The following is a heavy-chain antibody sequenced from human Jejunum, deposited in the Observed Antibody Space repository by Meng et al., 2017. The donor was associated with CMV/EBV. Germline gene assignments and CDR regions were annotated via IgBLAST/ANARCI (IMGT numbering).Heavy chain of an antibody. D-gene: IGHD3-10*01. CDR3: AVTMTRGDTVDSLDF. J-gene: IGHJ4*02. CDR2: IYSRGSIT. Sequence: TFSTYAMSWVRQAPGKGLEWVSVIYSRGSITYYAGSVKGRFTISRDNSKNTLYLQMNRLRAEDTAVYYCAVTMTRGDTVDSLDFWGQGTLVTVSS. CDR1: TFSTYA. V-gene: IGHV3-23*03.